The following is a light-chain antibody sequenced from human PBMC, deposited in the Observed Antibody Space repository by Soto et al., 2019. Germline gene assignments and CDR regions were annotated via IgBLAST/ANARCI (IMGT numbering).Light chain of an antibody. Sequence: QSALTQPASVSGSPGQSITISCTVTGSDVGAYNYVSWFQQYPGKAPKLMIYDVNTRPSGVSNRFSGSKSGNTASLTISGLQAEDEADYYCSSYTTTDTYVFGTGTKVTVL. CDR3: SSYTTTDTYV. CDR1: GSDVGAYNY. J-gene: IGLJ1*01. V-gene: IGLV2-14*01. CDR2: DVN.